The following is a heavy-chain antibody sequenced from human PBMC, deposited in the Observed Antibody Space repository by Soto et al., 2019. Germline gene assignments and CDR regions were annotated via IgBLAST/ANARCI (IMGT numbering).Heavy chain of an antibody. D-gene: IGHD5-18*01. Sequence: ASVKVSCKASGYTFTSYYVHWVRQAPGQGLEWMGIINPSGGSTSYAQKFQGRVTMTRDTSTSTVYMELSSLRSEDTAVYYCARDNGYSYTLSENYHYYGMDVWGQGTTVTVSS. V-gene: IGHV1-46*01. CDR1: GYTFTSYY. CDR3: ARDNGYSYTLSENYHYYGMDV. CDR2: INPSGGST. J-gene: IGHJ6*02.